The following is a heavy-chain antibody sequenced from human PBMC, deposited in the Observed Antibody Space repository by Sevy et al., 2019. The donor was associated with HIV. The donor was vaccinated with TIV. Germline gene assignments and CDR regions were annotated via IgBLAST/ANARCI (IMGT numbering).Heavy chain of an antibody. CDR2: IIPIFGTA. Sequence: ASVKVSCKASGGTFSSYAISWVRQAPGQGLEWMGGIIPIFGTANYAQKFQGRVTVTADESTSAAYMELSSLRSEDTAFYYYARADLGVVPAAMLGWFEPWGQGTLVTVSS. CDR1: GGTFSSYA. J-gene: IGHJ5*02. D-gene: IGHD2-2*01. V-gene: IGHV1-69*13. CDR3: ARADLGVVPAAMLGWFEP.